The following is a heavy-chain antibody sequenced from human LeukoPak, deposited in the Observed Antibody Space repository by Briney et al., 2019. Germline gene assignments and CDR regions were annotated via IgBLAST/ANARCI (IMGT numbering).Heavy chain of an antibody. D-gene: IGHD1-26*01. CDR3: ARDGSRGGAPWYFFDY. CDR1: TFTVSDKY. CDR2: IYGDGST. J-gene: IGHJ4*02. Sequence: GGSLRLSCASSTFTVSDKYMSWVRQAPGKSLEWVSVIYGDGSTYYADSVKGRFTMSRDNAKNSLYLQLNSLRAEDTAVYYCARDGSRGGAPWYFFDYWGQGTLVTVSS. V-gene: IGHV3-66*01.